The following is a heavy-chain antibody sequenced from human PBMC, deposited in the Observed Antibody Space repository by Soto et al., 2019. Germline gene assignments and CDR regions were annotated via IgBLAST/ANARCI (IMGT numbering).Heavy chain of an antibody. CDR3: ARWGTTVGFDL. D-gene: IGHD4-17*01. V-gene: IGHV3-30*19. Sequence: QLQLVESGGGVVQPGTSLRLSCTASGFMFKSYVMHWVRQAPGKGLEWVALTSYAGNNKYYGDSVKGRFTVSRDNSKNTLHLQMNSLRPEDTALYDCARWGTTVGFDLWGQGTLVSVSS. CDR2: TSYAGNNK. CDR1: GFMFKSYV. J-gene: IGHJ4*02.